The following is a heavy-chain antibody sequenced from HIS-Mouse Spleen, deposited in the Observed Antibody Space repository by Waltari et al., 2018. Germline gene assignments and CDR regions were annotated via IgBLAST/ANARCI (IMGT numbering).Heavy chain of an antibody. CDR3: AGGGEYSSSWTFDY. CDR2: IYYSGST. Sequence: QVQLQESGPGLVKPSETLSLTCTVSGGSISSYYWSWIRQPPGKGLEWIGYIYYSGSTNYNPSLKSRVTISVDTSKNQFSLKLSSVTAADTAVYYCAGGGEYSSSWTFDYWGQGTLVTVSS. V-gene: IGHV4-59*01. D-gene: IGHD6-13*01. J-gene: IGHJ4*02. CDR1: GGSISSYY.